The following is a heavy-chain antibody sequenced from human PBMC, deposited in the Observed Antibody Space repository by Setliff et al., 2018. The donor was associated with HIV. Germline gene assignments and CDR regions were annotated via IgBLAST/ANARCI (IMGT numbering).Heavy chain of an antibody. CDR3: ARRPYYDSWSGHQAFDI. CDR2: IYPYDSDT. CDR1: GYSFTTYW. D-gene: IGHD3-3*01. V-gene: IGHV5-51*01. J-gene: IGHJ3*02. Sequence: GESLKISCKGSGYSFTTYWIGWVRQMPGKGLEWMGIIYPYDSDTRYSPSFQGQVTTSADKSISTAYVQWGGLKASDTAMYYCARRPYYDSWSGHQAFDIWGQGTMVTVSS.